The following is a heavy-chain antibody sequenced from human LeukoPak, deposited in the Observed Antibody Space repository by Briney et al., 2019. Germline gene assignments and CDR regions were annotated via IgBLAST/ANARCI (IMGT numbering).Heavy chain of an antibody. V-gene: IGHV4-59*01. CDR1: GGSISSYY. J-gene: IGHJ4*02. CDR2: IYYSGST. D-gene: IGHD6-19*01. Sequence: SETLSLTCTVSGGSISSYYWSWIRQPPGKGLEWIGYIYYSGSTNYNPSLKSRVTISVDTSKNQFSLKLSSVTAADTAVYYCARFEAYSSCYFDYWGQGTLVTVSS. CDR3: ARFEAYSSCYFDY.